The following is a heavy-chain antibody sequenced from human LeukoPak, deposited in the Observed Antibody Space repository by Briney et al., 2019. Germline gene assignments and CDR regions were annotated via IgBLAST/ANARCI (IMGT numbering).Heavy chain of an antibody. CDR3: AKDRGYCSSTSCPHHYFDY. J-gene: IGHJ4*02. Sequence: PGGSLRLSCAASGFTFSSYAMSWVRQAPGKGLEWVSAISGSGGSTYYADSVKGRFTISRDNSKNTLYLQMNSLRAEDTAVYYCAKDRGYCSSTSCPHHYFDYWGQGTLVTVSS. V-gene: IGHV3-23*01. D-gene: IGHD2-2*01. CDR1: GFTFSSYA. CDR2: ISGSGGST.